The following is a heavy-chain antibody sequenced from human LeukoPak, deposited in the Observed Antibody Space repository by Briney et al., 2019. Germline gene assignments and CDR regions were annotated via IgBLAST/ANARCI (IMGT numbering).Heavy chain of an antibody. CDR1: GFTFSSYG. V-gene: IGHV3-30*02. J-gene: IGHJ3*02. Sequence: GGSLRLSCAASGFTFSSYGMHWVRQAPGKGLEWVAFIRYDGSNKYYTDSVKGRFTISRDNSKNTLYLQMNSLRAEDTAVYYCAKDVGSTIDTSGYYYRNRKGAFDIWGQGTMVTVSS. CDR2: IRYDGSNK. CDR3: AKDVGSTIDTSGYYYRNRKGAFDI. D-gene: IGHD3-22*01.